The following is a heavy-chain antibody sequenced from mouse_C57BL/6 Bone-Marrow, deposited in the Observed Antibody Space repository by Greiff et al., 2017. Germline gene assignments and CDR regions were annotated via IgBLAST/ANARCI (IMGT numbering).Heavy chain of an antibody. V-gene: IGHV1-55*01. CDR2: IYPTSGRS. D-gene: IGHD4-1*01. J-gene: IGHJ2*01. Sequence: QVQLQQPGADLVKPGASVKMSCKASGYTFISYWITWVKQRPGQGLEWIGDIYPTSGRSNYNEQFKSKAILTVDTSSNTAYMQLSSLISEDSTVFYCATSVPLGRSFDYWGQGTTLTVSS. CDR1: GYTFISYW. CDR3: ATSVPLGRSFDY.